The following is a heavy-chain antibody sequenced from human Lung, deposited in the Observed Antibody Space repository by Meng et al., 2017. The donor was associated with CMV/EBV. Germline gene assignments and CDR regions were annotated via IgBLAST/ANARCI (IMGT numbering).Heavy chain of an antibody. Sequence: ASXXVSXKASGYTLTNYYIHWVRQAPGQGLEWMGIINPSDNTTIYAQKFQGRVTMTRDTPTSTVYMELSSLRSDDTALYYCARDLVYSSSGYFQYYFDCWGQGXLVTVSS. V-gene: IGHV1-46*01. CDR2: INPSDNTT. CDR3: ARDLVYSSSGYFQYYFDC. D-gene: IGHD6-13*01. J-gene: IGHJ4*01. CDR1: GYTLTNYY.